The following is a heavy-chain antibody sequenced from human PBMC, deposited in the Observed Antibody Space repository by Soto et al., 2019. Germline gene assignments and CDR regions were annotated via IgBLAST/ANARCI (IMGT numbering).Heavy chain of an antibody. CDR2: IYWDDAK. CDR1: GFSLSTSRVG. Sequence: QITLKESGPTLVIPTQTLTLTCTFSGFSLSTSRVGVGWIRQPPGKALEWLAVIYWDDAKTYRPSLKSRLTITKDTSKNQVALTMTNMDPVDTATYYCAHAYGGRSLYWGQGTLVTVSS. V-gene: IGHV2-5*02. J-gene: IGHJ4*02. CDR3: AHAYGGRSLY. D-gene: IGHD1-26*01.